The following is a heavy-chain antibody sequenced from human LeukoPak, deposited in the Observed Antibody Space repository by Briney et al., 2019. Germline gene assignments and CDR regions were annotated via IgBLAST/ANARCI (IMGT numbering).Heavy chain of an antibody. CDR2: INHSGST. D-gene: IGHD3-22*01. Sequence: SETLSLTCAVYGGSFSGYYWSWIRQPPGKGLEWIGEINHSGSTNYNPSLKSRVTISVDTSKNQFSLKLSSVTAADTAVYYCARDGNYYDSSGYYAIWGQGTLVTVSS. CDR1: GGSFSGYY. J-gene: IGHJ4*02. V-gene: IGHV4-34*01. CDR3: ARDGNYYDSSGYYAI.